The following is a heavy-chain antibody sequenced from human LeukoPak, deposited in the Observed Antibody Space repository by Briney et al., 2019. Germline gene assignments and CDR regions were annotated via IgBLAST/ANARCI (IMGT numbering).Heavy chain of an antibody. CDR2: ICYSGST. Sequence: SQTLSLTCTVSGGSINSGDYYWSWIRQHPGKGLEWIGHICYSGSTYFNPSLKSRVTISVDVSKDQFSLKLSSVTAADTAVYYCATRRASKFYFDYWGQGTLVTVSS. CDR3: ATRRASKFYFDY. J-gene: IGHJ4*02. D-gene: IGHD3-10*01. CDR1: GGSINSGDYY. V-gene: IGHV4-31*03.